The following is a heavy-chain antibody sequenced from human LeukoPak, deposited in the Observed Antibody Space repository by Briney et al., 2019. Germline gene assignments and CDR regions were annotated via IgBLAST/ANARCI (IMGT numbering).Heavy chain of an antibody. CDR1: GYTFTIYG. V-gene: IGHV5-51*01. CDR2: IYPGDSDT. CDR3: ARGFGAFDI. J-gene: IGHJ3*02. Sequence: GESLKISCKGSGYTFTIYGMAWVRQMPGKGLEWMGIIYPGDSDTRYSPAFQGQVTISADKSISTAYLQWSSLKASDTAMYYCARGFGAFDIWGQGAKVTVSS. D-gene: IGHD3-22*01.